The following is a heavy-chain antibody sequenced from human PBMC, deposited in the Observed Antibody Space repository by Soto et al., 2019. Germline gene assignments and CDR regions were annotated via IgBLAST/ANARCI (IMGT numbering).Heavy chain of an antibody. CDR2: INPNSGGT. Sequence: ASVKVSCKASGYTFTGYYMHWVRQAPGQGLEWMGWINPNSGGTNYAQKFQGWVTMTRDTSISTAYMELSRLRSDDTAVYYCARASGSIAARQPFDYWGQGTLVTVSS. CDR3: ARASGSIAARQPFDY. V-gene: IGHV1-2*04. CDR1: GYTFTGYY. J-gene: IGHJ4*02. D-gene: IGHD6-6*01.